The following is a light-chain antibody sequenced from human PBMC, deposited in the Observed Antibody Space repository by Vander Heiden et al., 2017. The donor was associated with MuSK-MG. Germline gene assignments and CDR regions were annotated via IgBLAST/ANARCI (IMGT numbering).Light chain of an antibody. CDR2: WAS. CDR1: QNVLYSSNNKNY. Sequence: DVVLTQSPDSLAVSLGERATINCKSSQNVLYSSNNKNYLAWYQQKPGQPPKLLISWASTRESGVPDRFSGSGSGTDFTLTISSLQAEDVAVYYCQQDDHTPRTFGQGTKVEIK. V-gene: IGKV4-1*01. J-gene: IGKJ1*01. CDR3: QQDDHTPRT.